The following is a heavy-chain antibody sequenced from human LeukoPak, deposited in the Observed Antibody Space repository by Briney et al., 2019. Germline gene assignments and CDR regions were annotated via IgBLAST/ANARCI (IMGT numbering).Heavy chain of an antibody. V-gene: IGHV1-18*01. CDR2: ISAYNGNT. D-gene: IGHD6-13*01. CDR3: ARDTIAPGPYFFDN. Sequence: ASVKVSCKASGYTFTSYGISWVRQAPGQGLEWMGWISAYNGNTNCAQKLQGRVTMTTDTSTSTAYMELRSLISDDTAVYYCARDTIAPGPYFFDNWGQGTLVTVSS. J-gene: IGHJ4*02. CDR1: GYTFTSYG.